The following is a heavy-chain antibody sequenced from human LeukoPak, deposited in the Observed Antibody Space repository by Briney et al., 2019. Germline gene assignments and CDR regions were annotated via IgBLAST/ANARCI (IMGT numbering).Heavy chain of an antibody. CDR2: INPSGGST. Sequence: ASVTVSCKASGYTFTSYYMHWVRQAPGQGLEWMGIINPSGGSTSYAQKFQGRVTMTRDTSTSTVYMELSSLRSEDTAVYYCARDGVGYCSSTSCYTWGYYYYGMDVWGQGTTVTVSS. J-gene: IGHJ6*02. D-gene: IGHD2-2*02. V-gene: IGHV1-46*01. CDR3: ARDGVGYCSSTSCYTWGYYYYGMDV. CDR1: GYTFTSYY.